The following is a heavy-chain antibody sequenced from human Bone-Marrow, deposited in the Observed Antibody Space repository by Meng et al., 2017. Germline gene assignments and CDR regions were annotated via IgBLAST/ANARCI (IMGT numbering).Heavy chain of an antibody. Sequence: SETLSLTCAVYGGSFSGYYWSWIRQPPGKGLEWIGEINHSGSTNYNPSLKSRVTISVDTSKNQFSLKLSSVTAAETAVYYCARFRGSGSYYSHIDYWGQGTLVTVSS. V-gene: IGHV4-34*01. D-gene: IGHD3-10*01. CDR1: GGSFSGYY. J-gene: IGHJ4*02. CDR2: INHSGST. CDR3: ARFRGSGSYYSHIDY.